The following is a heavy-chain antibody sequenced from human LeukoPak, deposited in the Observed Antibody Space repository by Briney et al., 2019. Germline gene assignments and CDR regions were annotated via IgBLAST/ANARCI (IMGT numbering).Heavy chain of an antibody. D-gene: IGHD1-26*01. CDR1: GFTFSDSP. CDR3: ARPQRIVGNAFDI. CDR2: IRSKANNYAT. V-gene: IGHV3-73*01. J-gene: IGHJ3*02. Sequence: GGSLRLSCAASGFTFSDSPIHWVRQASGKGLEWMGRIRSKANNYATAYGASVKGRFTISRDDSKNTAYLQMNSLETEDTAVYYCARPQRIVGNAFDIWGQGTMVSVSS.